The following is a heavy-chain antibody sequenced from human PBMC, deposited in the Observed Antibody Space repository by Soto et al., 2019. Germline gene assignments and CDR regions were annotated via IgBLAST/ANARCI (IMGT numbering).Heavy chain of an antibody. V-gene: IGHV4-4*02. Sequence: SETLSLTCGGSGDSISSSNWWQWVRQPPGKGLEWIGEIHHRGTTNYNPSLKSRVAISVDKSKNQFSLKLTSMTAADTAVYYCARGRQYCSETSSYLVPWGQGALATGSS. CDR3: ARGRQYCSETSSYLVP. D-gene: IGHD2-2*01. CDR1: GDSISSSNW. CDR2: IHHRGTT. J-gene: IGHJ5*02.